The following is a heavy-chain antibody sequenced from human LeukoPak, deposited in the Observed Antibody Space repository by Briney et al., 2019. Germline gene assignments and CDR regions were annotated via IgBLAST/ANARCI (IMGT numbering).Heavy chain of an antibody. Sequence: ASVKVPCKASGYTFTGYYMHWVRQAPGQGLEWMGWINPNSGGTNYAQKFQGRVTMTRDTSISTAYMELSRLRSDDTAVYYCARDLGRRDSYPSNWFDPWGQGTLVTVSS. CDR1: GYTFTGYY. V-gene: IGHV1-2*02. CDR3: ARDLGRRDSYPSNWFDP. J-gene: IGHJ5*02. CDR2: INPNSGGT. D-gene: IGHD5-24*01.